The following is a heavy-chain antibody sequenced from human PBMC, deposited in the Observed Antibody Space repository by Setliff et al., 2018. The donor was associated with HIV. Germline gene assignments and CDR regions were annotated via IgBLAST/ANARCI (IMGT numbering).Heavy chain of an antibody. CDR2: ISAYNGKT. CDR3: ARDDHYYDSGSYYSDWYFDL. Sequence: ASVKVSCKASGFIFTKYGITWVRQAPGQGLEWMGWISAYNGKTDYAQKFQDRLTMTTDTSTRTVYMELRGLRSDDTAVYYCARDDHYYDSGSYYSDWYFDLWGRGTLVTVSS. D-gene: IGHD3-10*01. J-gene: IGHJ2*01. V-gene: IGHV1-18*01. CDR1: GFIFTKYG.